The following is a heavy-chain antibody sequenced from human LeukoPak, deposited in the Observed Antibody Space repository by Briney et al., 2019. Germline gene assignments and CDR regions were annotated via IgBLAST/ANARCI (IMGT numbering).Heavy chain of an antibody. J-gene: IGHJ3*02. CDR2: IYYSGST. D-gene: IGHD3-3*01. CDR1: GGSISSSSYY. V-gene: IGHV4-39*01. Sequence: PSETLSLTCTVSGGSISSSSYYWGWIRQPPGKGLEWIGSIYYSGSTYYNPSLKSRVTISVDTSKNQFSLKLSSVTAADTAVYYCARHAGYDFWGGYFFGDAFDIWGQGTMVTVSS. CDR3: ARHAGYDFWGGYFFGDAFDI.